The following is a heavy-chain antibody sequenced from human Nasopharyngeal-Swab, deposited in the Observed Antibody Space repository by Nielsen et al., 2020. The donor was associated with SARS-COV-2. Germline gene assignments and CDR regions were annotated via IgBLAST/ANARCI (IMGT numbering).Heavy chain of an antibody. J-gene: IGHJ4*02. CDR2: ISYDGSNK. Sequence: GGSLRLSCAASGFTFSSYGMHWVRQAPGKGLEWVAVISYDGSNKYYADSVKGRFTISRDNSKNTLYLQMNSLRAEDTAVYYCARVLARFLEWLSYDYWGQGTLVTVSS. CDR3: ARVLARFLEWLSYDY. D-gene: IGHD3-3*01. V-gene: IGHV3-30*03. CDR1: GFTFSSYG.